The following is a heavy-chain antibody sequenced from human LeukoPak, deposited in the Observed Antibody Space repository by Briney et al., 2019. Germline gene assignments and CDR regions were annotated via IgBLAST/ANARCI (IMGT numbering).Heavy chain of an antibody. CDR3: AGDPSYYNNWFDP. CDR1: GGSFSGYY. CDR2: IYYSGST. J-gene: IGHJ5*02. Sequence: SETLSLTCAVYGGSFSGYYWGWIRQPPGKGLEWIGSIYYSGSTYYNPSLKSRVTISVDTSKNQFSLKLSFVTAADTAVYYCAGDPSYYNNWFDPWGQGTLVTVSS. D-gene: IGHD3-10*01. V-gene: IGHV4-34*01.